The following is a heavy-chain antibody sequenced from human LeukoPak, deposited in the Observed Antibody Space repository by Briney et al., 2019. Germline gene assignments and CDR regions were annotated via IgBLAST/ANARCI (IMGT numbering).Heavy chain of an antibody. D-gene: IGHD6-19*01. CDR2: INLKSGYT. CDR1: GYTFTSYD. J-gene: IGHJ4*02. CDR3: ARVAGSIDY. Sequence: ASVKVSCKASGYTFTSYDINWVRQASGQGLEWMGWINLKSGYTGYAQKFQGRVTITRDTSISTAYMVLSSLRSEDTAVYYCARVAGSIDYWGQGTLVTVSS. V-gene: IGHV1-8*03.